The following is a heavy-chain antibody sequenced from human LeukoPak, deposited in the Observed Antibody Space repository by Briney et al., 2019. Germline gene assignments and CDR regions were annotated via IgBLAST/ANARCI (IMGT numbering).Heavy chain of an antibody. CDR2: ITPNSSGT. J-gene: IGHJ4*02. Sequence: ASVKVSCKASVYTFTDHYMHWLGPAPGQGLEWMGWITPNSSGTNYAQKFQGRVTMTRDASISTAYMEVSSLRSDDTAVYYCSIASVVGASTLDYWGQGTLVTVSS. D-gene: IGHD1-26*01. V-gene: IGHV1-2*02. CDR1: VYTFTDHY. CDR3: SIASVVGASTLDY.